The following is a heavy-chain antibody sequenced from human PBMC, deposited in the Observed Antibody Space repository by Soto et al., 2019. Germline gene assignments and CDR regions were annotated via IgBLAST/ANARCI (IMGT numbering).Heavy chain of an antibody. CDR3: TREHRGATDAFDI. CDR1: GYTFTSFG. Sequence: QVQLVQSGAEVKKHGASVKVSCKASGYTFTSFGISWVRQAPGQGLEWMGWISAYNGNTNYAENLQGRVTMTTDTSTSQAYMELRSLRSDDTAVYYCTREHRGATDAFDIWGQGQMVTVSS. J-gene: IGHJ3*02. CDR2: ISAYNGNT. V-gene: IGHV1-18*01. D-gene: IGHD1-26*01.